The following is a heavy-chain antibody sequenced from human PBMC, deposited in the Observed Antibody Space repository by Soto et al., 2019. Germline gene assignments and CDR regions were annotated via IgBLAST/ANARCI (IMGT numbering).Heavy chain of an antibody. Sequence: PGESLKISCKGSGYSFTNYWIGWVRQKPGKGLEWMGTIFPGDSDTRYSPSFQGQVTISADKSMNTAYLQWSSLDLSDTAIYYWARTHCARASCTKTTYYYGMDVWGQGTTVTVSS. CDR3: ARTHCARASCTKTTYYYGMDV. V-gene: IGHV5-51*01. CDR2: IFPGDSDT. D-gene: IGHD2-2*01. J-gene: IGHJ6*02. CDR1: GYSFTNYW.